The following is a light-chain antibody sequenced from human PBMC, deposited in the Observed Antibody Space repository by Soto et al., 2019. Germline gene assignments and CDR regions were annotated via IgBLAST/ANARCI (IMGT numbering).Light chain of an antibody. CDR2: EVN. CDR3: ASHAGRKNII. CDR1: SSDIGGYNY. V-gene: IGLV2-8*01. Sequence: QSVLTQPPSASGSPGRSVTISCTGTSSDIGGYNYVSWYQQHPGKAPKLMIYEVNKRPSEVPDRFSGSKSGNTASLTVSGLQAEDEADYYRASHAGRKNIIFGGGTKLTVL. J-gene: IGLJ2*01.